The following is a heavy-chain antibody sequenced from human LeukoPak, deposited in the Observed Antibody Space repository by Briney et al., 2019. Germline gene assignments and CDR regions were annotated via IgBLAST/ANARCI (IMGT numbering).Heavy chain of an antibody. CDR1: GFTFSSYA. D-gene: IGHD3-10*01. J-gene: IGHJ4*02. CDR2: ITNNGATT. Sequence: GGSLRLSCAASGFTFSSYAMTRVRQAPGKGLEWVSVITNNGATTYYADSVKGRFTISRDNSKNMLYLQMNSLRAEDTAVYYCAKDWGYGSGTYYPHWGQGTLVTVSS. V-gene: IGHV3-23*01. CDR3: AKDWGYGSGTYYPH.